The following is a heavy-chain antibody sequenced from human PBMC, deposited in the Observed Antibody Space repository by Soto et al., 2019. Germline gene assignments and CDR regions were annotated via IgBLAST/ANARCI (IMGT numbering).Heavy chain of an antibody. CDR1: GASVSSGDYY. D-gene: IGHD6-19*01. Sequence: PDTLSLTCTVSGASVSSGDYYWSWIRQPPGRGLEWLAYIYYIGSTNYNPSRKSRVTISVDTSKNQFSLKRSSVTAADTAVYYCARGDRYSSGDIDYWGQGTQVTVSS. V-gene: IGHV4-61*08. CDR2: IYYIGST. CDR3: ARGDRYSSGDIDY. J-gene: IGHJ4*02.